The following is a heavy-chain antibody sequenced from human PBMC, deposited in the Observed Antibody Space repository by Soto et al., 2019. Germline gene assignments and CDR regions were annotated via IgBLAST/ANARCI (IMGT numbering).Heavy chain of an antibody. Sequence: PGGSLRLSCAASGFTFSSYAMHWVRQAPGKGLEWVAVISYDGSNKYYADSVKGRFTISRDNSKNTLYLQMNSLRAEDTAVYYCARDPILIVGATMGGYFDYWGQGTLVTVSS. J-gene: IGHJ4*02. D-gene: IGHD1-26*01. CDR1: GFTFSSYA. V-gene: IGHV3-30-3*01. CDR2: ISYDGSNK. CDR3: ARDPILIVGATMGGYFDY.